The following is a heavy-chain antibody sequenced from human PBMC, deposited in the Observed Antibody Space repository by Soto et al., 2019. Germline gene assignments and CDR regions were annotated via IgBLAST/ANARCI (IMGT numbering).Heavy chain of an antibody. D-gene: IGHD3-10*01. Sequence: EVQLVDSGGGLIQPGGSLRLSCVASGFSVSSSHMMWVRQAPGTGLEWVSVIYSGGTTYDAVSVKGRFTISREKSKNTVYLQMESLITEDTAVYHFAKLGHYGWESDSFRYQWIYSWCQGFLVSVSS. V-gene: IGHV3-53*01. CDR2: IYSGGTT. CDR1: GFSVSSSH. J-gene: IGHJ4*02. CDR3: AKLGHYGWESDSFRYQWIYS.